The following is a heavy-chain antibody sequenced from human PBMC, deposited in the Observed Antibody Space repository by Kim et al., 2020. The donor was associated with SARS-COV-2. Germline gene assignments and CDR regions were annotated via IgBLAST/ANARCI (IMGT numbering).Heavy chain of an antibody. CDR3: TTEEGYYGSGSFGY. J-gene: IGHJ4*02. CDR1: GFTFSNAW. D-gene: IGHD3-10*01. CDR2: IKSKTDGGTT. Sequence: GGSLRLSCAASGFTFSNAWMSWVRQAPGKGLEWVGRIKSKTDGGTTDYAAPVKGRFTISRDDSKNTLYLQMNSLKTEDTAVYYCTTEEGYYGSGSFGYWGQGTLVTVSS. V-gene: IGHV3-15*01.